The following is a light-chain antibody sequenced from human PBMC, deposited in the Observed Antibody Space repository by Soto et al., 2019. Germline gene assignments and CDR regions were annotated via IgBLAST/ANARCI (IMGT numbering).Light chain of an antibody. CDR3: GTWDGSLRAVV. Sequence: QSALTQPPSVSAAPGQKVTISCSGSSSNIGTNHVSWYQQFPEAAPKLLIHDSDKRPSDIPDRFSGSKSATSATLGITGLQTGDEADYYCGTWDGSLRAVVFGGGTKVTVL. CDR2: DSD. J-gene: IGLJ2*01. CDR1: SSNIGTNH. V-gene: IGLV1-51*01.